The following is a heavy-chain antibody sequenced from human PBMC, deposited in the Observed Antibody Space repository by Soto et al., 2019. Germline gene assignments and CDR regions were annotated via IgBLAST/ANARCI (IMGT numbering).Heavy chain of an antibody. CDR3: ARPVPTYCGGDCYSGAFDI. CDR1: GGTFSSYA. Sequence: QVQLVQSGAEVKKPGSSVKVSCKASGGTFSSYAISWVRQAPGQGLEWMGGIIPIFGTANYAQKFQGRVTITADESTSPAYMELSSLRSEDTAVYYCARPVPTYCGGDCYSGAFDIWGQGTMVTVSS. V-gene: IGHV1-69*01. J-gene: IGHJ3*02. D-gene: IGHD2-21*02. CDR2: IIPIFGTA.